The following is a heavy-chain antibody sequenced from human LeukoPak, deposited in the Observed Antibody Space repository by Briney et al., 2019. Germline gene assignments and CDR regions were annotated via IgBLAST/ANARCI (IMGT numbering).Heavy chain of an antibody. D-gene: IGHD3-9*01. CDR2: INSDGSST. CDR1: GFPFSSYA. Sequence: PGGSLRLSCTASGFPFSSYAIYWVRQAPGKGLVWVSRINSDGSSTSYADFVKGRFTISRDNAKNTLYLQMNSLRAEDTAVYYCVRDRRYFDWTYDYWGQGTLVTVSS. J-gene: IGHJ4*02. CDR3: VRDRRYFDWTYDY. V-gene: IGHV3-74*01.